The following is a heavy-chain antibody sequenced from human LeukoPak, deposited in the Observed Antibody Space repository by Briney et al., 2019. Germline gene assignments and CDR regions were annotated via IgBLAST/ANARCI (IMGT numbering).Heavy chain of an antibody. Sequence: GGSLRLSCTASGFTFSTYAMHWVRQAPGKGLEWMAITPYDGSNTHYADSVKGRFTISRDYSKNTVYLQMNNLTAEDTAVYYCARGYCNSNICYGDHFEYWGQGTLVTVSS. CDR3: ARGYCNSNICYGDHFEY. V-gene: IGHV3-30*04. D-gene: IGHD2-2*01. J-gene: IGHJ4*02. CDR1: GFTFSTYA. CDR2: TPYDGSNT.